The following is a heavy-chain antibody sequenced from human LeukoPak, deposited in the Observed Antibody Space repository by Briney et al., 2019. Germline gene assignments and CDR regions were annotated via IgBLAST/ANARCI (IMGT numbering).Heavy chain of an antibody. Sequence: PGGSLRLSCAASGFTFSSYAMSWVRQAPGKGLEWVSAISGSGGSTYYADSVKGRFTISRDNSKNTLHLQMNSLRAEDTAVYYCAKLLSGPHYYDSSDYFDYWGQGTLVTVSS. CDR2: ISGSGGST. CDR3: AKLLSGPHYYDSSDYFDY. D-gene: IGHD3-22*01. J-gene: IGHJ4*02. CDR1: GFTFSSYA. V-gene: IGHV3-23*01.